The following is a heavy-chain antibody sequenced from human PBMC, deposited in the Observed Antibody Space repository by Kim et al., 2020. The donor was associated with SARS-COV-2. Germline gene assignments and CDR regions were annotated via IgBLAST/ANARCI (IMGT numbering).Heavy chain of an antibody. CDR2: LNPNSGPT. V-gene: IGHV1-8*01. J-gene: IGHJ5*02. CDR3: ARGYGIDL. CDR1: GYTFTTYD. D-gene: IGHD3-10*01. Sequence: ASVKVSCKASGYTFTTYDINWVRQATGQGLEWMGWLNPNSGPTGYAQKFQGRVTLTRNTSISTAYMDLSSLRSDDTAVYYCARGYGIDLWGQGTLLTVSS.